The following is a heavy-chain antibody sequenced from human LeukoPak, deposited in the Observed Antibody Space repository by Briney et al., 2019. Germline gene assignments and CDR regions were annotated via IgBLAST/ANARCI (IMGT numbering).Heavy chain of an antibody. V-gene: IGHV5-51*01. CDR1: GYSFTSYW. Sequence: GESLKISCKGSGYSFTSYWIGWVRQMPGKGLEWMGIIYPGDSDTRYSPSFQGQVTISADKSISTAYLQWSSLKASDTAMYYCARRPTYDFWSGQQASGAFDIWGQGTMVTVSS. D-gene: IGHD3-3*01. CDR3: ARRPTYDFWSGQQASGAFDI. CDR2: IYPGDSDT. J-gene: IGHJ3*02.